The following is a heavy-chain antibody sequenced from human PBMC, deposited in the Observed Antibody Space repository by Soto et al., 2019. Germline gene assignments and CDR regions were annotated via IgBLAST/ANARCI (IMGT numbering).Heavy chain of an antibody. CDR3: ARADNIWFGETFDS. V-gene: IGHV4-59*01. CDR1: GGSMISFY. CDR2: MYHTTST. J-gene: IGHJ4*02. Sequence: QVQLQESGPRLVRPSETLSLTCTVSGGSMISFYWRWLRQSPEKGLEWIGYMYHTTSTNYNPSFRSRVAMAVDTSKNQFSLNLTSLTAADTAVYYCARADNIWFGETFDSWGQGILVTVSS. D-gene: IGHD3-10*01.